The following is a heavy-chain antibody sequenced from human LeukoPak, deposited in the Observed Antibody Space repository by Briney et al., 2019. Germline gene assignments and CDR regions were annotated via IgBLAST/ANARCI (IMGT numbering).Heavy chain of an antibody. D-gene: IGHD3-22*01. CDR1: GGSFSGYY. J-gene: IGHJ4*02. V-gene: IGHV4-34*01. CDR2: INHSGST. CDR3: ARGRGGLKYYYDSSGYYPRYYCDY. Sequence: PSETLSLTCAVYGGSFSGYYWRWIRQPPGRGLEGIGEINHSGSTNYNPSLKSRVPISVDTPNNQFSLKLSAVTAADTAVYYCARGRGGLKYYYDSSGYYPRYYCDYWGQGTLVTVSS.